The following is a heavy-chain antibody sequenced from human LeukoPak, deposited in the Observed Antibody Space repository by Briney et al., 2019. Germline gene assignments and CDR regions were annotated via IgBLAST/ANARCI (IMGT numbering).Heavy chain of an antibody. CDR3: ARDMTAHSSAVSGVPGDY. Sequence: PGGSLRLSCAASGFSFDDHAMHWVRQAPGKVLEWVSLINWDGSLIYYGDSVRGRFTISRDNSKNSLFLQMHSLRAEDSAFYYCARDMTAHSSAVSGVPGDYWGQGTLVTVSS. D-gene: IGHD2-21*02. CDR2: INWDGSLI. J-gene: IGHJ4*02. CDR1: GFSFDDHA. V-gene: IGHV3-43D*03.